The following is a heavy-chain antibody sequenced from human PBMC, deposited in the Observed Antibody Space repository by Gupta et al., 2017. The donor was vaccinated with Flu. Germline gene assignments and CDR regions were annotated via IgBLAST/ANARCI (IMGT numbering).Heavy chain of an antibody. V-gene: IGHV4-39*01. CDR2: MYYSGNT. J-gene: IGHJ2*01. Sequence: IRQPPGKGLEWIGSMYYSGNTYYNPSLKSRVTISVDTSKNQFSLKLSSVTAADTAVYYWARQRTVAYWYFDLWGRGTLVTVTS. CDR3: ARQRTVAYWYFDL. D-gene: IGHD2-15*01.